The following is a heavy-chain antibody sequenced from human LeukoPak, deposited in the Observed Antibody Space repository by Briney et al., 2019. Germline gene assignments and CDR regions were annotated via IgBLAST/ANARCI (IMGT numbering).Heavy chain of an antibody. CDR1: GFTFSDYD. D-gene: IGHD3-9*01. CDR2: ITNSGTTI. V-gene: IGHV3-11*01. CDR3: ARSIGLTGGGVDV. Sequence: GGSLRLSCAASGFTFSDYDMNWVRQAPGKGLEWVSYITNSGTTIHYADSVKGRFTISRDNAKNSLYLQMNSLRAEDTAVYYCARSIGLTGGGVDVWGQGTTVTVSS. J-gene: IGHJ6*02.